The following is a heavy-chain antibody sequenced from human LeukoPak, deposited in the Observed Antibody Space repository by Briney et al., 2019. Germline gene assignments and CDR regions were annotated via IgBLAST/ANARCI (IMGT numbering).Heavy chain of an antibody. CDR3: AKGADMTTAYYYGMDV. V-gene: IGHV3-23*01. CDR1: GFTFSSYA. J-gene: IGHJ6*02. Sequence: GGSLRLSCAASGFTFSSYAMSWVRQAPGKGLKWVSAISGSGGSTYYADSVKGRFTISRDNSKNTLYLQMNSLRAEDTAVYYCAKGADMTTAYYYGMDVWGQGTTVTVSS. D-gene: IGHD4-11*01. CDR2: ISGSGGST.